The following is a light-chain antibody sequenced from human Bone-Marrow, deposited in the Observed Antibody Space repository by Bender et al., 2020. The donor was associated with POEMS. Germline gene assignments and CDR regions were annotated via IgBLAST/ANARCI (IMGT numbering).Light chain of an antibody. CDR3: SSYTSSGTRV. CDR2: DVT. Sequence: QSALTQPASVSGSPGQSITISCTETSSEVGSYKLVSWYQQYPGKAPKLMIYDVTSRPAGVSDRFSASKSGNTASLTISGLQTEDEADYYCSSYTSSGTRVFGGGTKVTVL. J-gene: IGLJ3*02. CDR1: SSEVGSYKL. V-gene: IGLV2-14*02.